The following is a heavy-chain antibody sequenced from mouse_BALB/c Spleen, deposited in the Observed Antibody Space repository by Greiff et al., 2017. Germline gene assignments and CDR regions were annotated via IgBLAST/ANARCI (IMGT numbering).Heavy chain of an antibody. CDR1: GFTFSSYA. D-gene: IGHD1-1*01. Sequence: EVKVEESGGGLVKPGGSLKLSCAASGFTFSSYAMSWVRQTPEKRLEWVASISSGGSTYYPDSVKGRFTISRDNARNILYLQMSSLRSEDTAMYYCAREDYYGSSWFAYWGQGTLVTVSA. V-gene: IGHV5-6-5*01. J-gene: IGHJ3*01. CDR2: ISSGGST. CDR3: AREDYYGSSWFAY.